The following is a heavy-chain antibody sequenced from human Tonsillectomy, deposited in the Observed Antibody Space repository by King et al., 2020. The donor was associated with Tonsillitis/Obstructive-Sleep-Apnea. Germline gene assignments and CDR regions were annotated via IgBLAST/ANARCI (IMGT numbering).Heavy chain of an antibody. Sequence: QLVQSGAEVKKPGASVKVSCKASGYTFTSYGICWVRQAPGQGLQWMGWISGFSGDTNYAQNLQGRVTMTTDTSTSTAYMELRSLRSDDTAVYYCARARGMAGKFWFDPWGQGTLVTVSS. D-gene: IGHD6-19*01. J-gene: IGHJ5*02. CDR3: ARARGMAGKFWFDP. CDR2: ISGFSGDT. CDR1: GYTFTSYG. V-gene: IGHV1-18*01.